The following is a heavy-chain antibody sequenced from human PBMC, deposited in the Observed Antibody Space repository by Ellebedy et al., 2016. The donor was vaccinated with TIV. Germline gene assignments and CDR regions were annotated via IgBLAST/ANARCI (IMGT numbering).Heavy chain of an antibody. J-gene: IGHJ6*02. CDR1: GYTFTSYG. Sequence: AASVKVSCKASGYTFTSYGISWVRQAPGQGLEWMGWISAYNGNTNYAQKLQGRVTMTTDTSTSTAYMEPRSLRSDDTAVYYCARDNNQQQLVPYYYYGMDVWGQGTTVTVSS. D-gene: IGHD6-13*01. V-gene: IGHV1-18*01. CDR3: ARDNNQQQLVPYYYYGMDV. CDR2: ISAYNGNT.